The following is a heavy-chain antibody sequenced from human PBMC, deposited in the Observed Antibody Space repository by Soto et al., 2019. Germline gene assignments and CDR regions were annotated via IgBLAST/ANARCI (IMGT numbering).Heavy chain of an antibody. CDR3: ARGVVPAAISPPLYYYYMDV. J-gene: IGHJ6*03. D-gene: IGHD2-2*02. CDR2: IYSGGST. Sequence: GGSLRLSCAACGFTVSSNYMSWVRQAPGKGLEWVSVIYSGGSTYYADSVKGRFTISRDNSKNTLYLQMNSLRAEDTAVYYCARGVVPAAISPPLYYYYMDVWGKGTTVTVSS. CDR1: GFTVSSNY. V-gene: IGHV3-66*01.